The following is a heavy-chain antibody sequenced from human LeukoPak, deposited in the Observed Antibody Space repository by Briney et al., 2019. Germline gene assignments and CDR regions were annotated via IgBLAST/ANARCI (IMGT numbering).Heavy chain of an antibody. CDR3: AREGRYRYGYNEYHSYMDI. V-gene: IGHV4-34*01. CDR2: INHSGST. D-gene: IGHD5-24*01. J-gene: IGHJ6*03. Sequence: SETLSLTCAVYGGSFSGYYWSWIRQPPGKGLEWIGEINHSGSTNYNPSLKSRVTISVDTSKNQFSLKLSSVIAAETAVYYCAREGRYRYGYNEYHSYMDIWGKGTTVTVSS. CDR1: GGSFSGYY.